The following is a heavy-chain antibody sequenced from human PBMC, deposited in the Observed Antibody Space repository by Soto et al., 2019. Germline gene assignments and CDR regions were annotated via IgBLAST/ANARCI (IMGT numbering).Heavy chain of an antibody. CDR1: GGTFSSYT. D-gene: IGHD3-9*01. J-gene: IGHJ4*02. CDR3: ARRAGGYSDHYDILTGPTRD. CDR2: IIPILGIA. V-gene: IGHV1-69*02. Sequence: GASVKVSCKASGGTFSSYTISWVRQAPGQGLEWMGRIIPILGIANYAQKFQGRVTITADKSTSTAYMELSSLRSEDTAVYYCARRAGGYSDHYDILTGPTRDWGQGTLVTVSS.